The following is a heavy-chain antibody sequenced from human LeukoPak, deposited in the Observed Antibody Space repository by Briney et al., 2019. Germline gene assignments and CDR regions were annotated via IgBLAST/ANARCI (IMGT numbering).Heavy chain of an antibody. D-gene: IGHD3-16*02. V-gene: IGHV4-59*01. CDR1: GGSISSYY. Sequence: PSETLSLTCTVSGGSISSYYWSWIRQPPGKGLEWIGYIYYSGSTNHNPSLKSRVTISVDTSKNQFSLKLSSVTAADTAVYYCARGGYRPIDFDYWGQGTLVTVSS. J-gene: IGHJ4*02. CDR2: IYYSGST. CDR3: ARGGYRPIDFDY.